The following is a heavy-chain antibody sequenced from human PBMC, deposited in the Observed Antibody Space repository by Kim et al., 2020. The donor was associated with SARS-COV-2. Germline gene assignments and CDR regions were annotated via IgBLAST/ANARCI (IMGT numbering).Heavy chain of an antibody. CDR2: ISEDGSRE. CDR3: GRTTSGNY. V-gene: IGHV3-7*01. D-gene: IGHD1-1*01. CDR1: GFVFGESW. Sequence: GGSLRLSCVGSGFVFGESWMTWVRQAPGKGLDVVAYISEDGSRESYVDSAKGRFTIIRDNAKKPVFLQKKSLRVEDMSLHYCGRTTSGNYLGRGSLV. J-gene: IGHJ4*01.